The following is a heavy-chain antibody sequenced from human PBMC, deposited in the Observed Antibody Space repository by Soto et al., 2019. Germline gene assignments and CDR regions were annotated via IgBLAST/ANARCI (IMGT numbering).Heavy chain of an antibody. D-gene: IGHD3-22*01. J-gene: IGHJ4*02. V-gene: IGHV3-74*01. CDR1: GFTLSTYW. Sequence: GGSLRLSCAASGFTLSTYWMHWVRQTPGKGLVWVSRINSDGSSTTYADSVKGRFTISRDNSKNTLYLQMNSLRAEDTAVYYCAKNPGYYYDSTGYHFDYWGQGTLVTVSS. CDR2: INSDGSST. CDR3: AKNPGYYYDSTGYHFDY.